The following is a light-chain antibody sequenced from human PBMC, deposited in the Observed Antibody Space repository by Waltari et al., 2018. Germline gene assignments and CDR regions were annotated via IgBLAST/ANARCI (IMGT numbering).Light chain of an antibody. CDR3: GTWDSSLSGTV. CDR2: ENT. Sequence: QSVLTQPPSVSAAPGQRVTISCSGGSSTIVNHSVSWYRQFPGTAPKLLIYENTERPSGIPGRFSGSKSGTSATLDITGLQAGDEADYYCGTWDSSLSGTVFGGGTHLTVL. V-gene: IGLV1-51*02. CDR1: SSTIVNHS. J-gene: IGLJ7*01.